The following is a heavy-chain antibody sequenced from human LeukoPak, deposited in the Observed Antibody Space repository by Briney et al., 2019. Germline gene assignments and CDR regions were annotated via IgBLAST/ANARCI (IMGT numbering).Heavy chain of an antibody. J-gene: IGHJ6*02. CDR3: ATDIEVGDGSYGMDV. Sequence: GGSLRLSCAASGFTFSTYNMNWVRQAPGKGLEWVACITWNSDILGYADSVKGRFTISRDNAKNSLYLQMNSLRAEDTALYYCATDIEVGDGSYGMDVWGQGTTVTVSS. CDR1: GFTFSTYN. CDR2: ITWNSDIL. D-gene: IGHD3-10*01. V-gene: IGHV3-9*01.